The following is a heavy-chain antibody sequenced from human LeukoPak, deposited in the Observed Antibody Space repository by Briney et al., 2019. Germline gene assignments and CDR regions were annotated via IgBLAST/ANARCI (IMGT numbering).Heavy chain of an antibody. CDR3: ARSPKLWFREPPYYYYCMDV. CDR1: GGSFSGYY. CDR2: INHSGST. D-gene: IGHD3-10*01. J-gene: IGHJ6*03. V-gene: IGHV4-34*01. Sequence: PSETLSLTCAVYGGSFSGYYWSWIRQPPGKGLEWIGEINHSGSTNYNPSLKSRVTISVDTSKNQFSLKLSSVTAADTAVYYCARSPKLWFREPPYYYYCMDVWGKGTTVTVSS.